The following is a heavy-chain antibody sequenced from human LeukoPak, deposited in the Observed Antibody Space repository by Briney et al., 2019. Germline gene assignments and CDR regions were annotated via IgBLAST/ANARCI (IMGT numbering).Heavy chain of an antibody. Sequence: ASVKVSCKASGYTFTGYYMHWVRPAPGQGLEWMGWINPNSGGTNYAQKFQGRVTMTRDTSISTAYMELSRLRSDDTAVYYCARDPGFSGISDAFDIWGQGTMVTVSS. J-gene: IGHJ3*02. D-gene: IGHD3-10*01. CDR2: INPNSGGT. V-gene: IGHV1-2*02. CDR1: GYTFTGYY. CDR3: ARDPGFSGISDAFDI.